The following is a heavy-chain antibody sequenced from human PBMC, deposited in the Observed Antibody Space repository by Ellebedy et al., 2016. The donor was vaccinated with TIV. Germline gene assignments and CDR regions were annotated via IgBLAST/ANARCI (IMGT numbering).Heavy chain of an antibody. CDR2: IWYDGSNK. Sequence: GGSLRLXXAASGFTFSSYGMHWVRQAPGKGLEWVAVIWYDGSNKYYADSVKGRFTISRDNSKNTLYLQMNSLRAEDTAVYYCARDPIVVVPAAMGLDYWGQGTLVTVSS. CDR1: GFTFSSYG. D-gene: IGHD2-2*01. J-gene: IGHJ4*02. V-gene: IGHV3-33*01. CDR3: ARDPIVVVPAAMGLDY.